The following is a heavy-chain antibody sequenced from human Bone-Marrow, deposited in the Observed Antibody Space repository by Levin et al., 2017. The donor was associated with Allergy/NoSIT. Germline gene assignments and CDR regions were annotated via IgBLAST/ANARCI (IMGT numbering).Heavy chain of an antibody. J-gene: IGHJ4*02. CDR2: ISGSGSGT. CDR1: GFIFGHYA. D-gene: IGHD3-22*01. CDR3: TKDDSGFGPHDY. V-gene: IGHV3-23*01. Sequence: PGESLKISCTASGFIFGHYAMSWVRQAPGRGLEWVSSISGSGSGTFYADSVKGRFTISRDNLNNMLHLEMHSLRAEDGAIYYCTKDDSGFGPHDYWGQGTLVSVSS.